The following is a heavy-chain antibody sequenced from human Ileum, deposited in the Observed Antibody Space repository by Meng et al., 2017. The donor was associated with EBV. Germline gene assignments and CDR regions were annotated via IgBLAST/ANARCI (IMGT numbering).Heavy chain of an antibody. Sequence: QITLKESRPTLVNPTQTLTLTCTFSGFSLNTGGMAVSWIRQPPGKALEWLALIYWDDDKRYSPSLKTRLTITKDTSKNQVVLTMTNMDPVDTATYYCARRSFAAGSPDYWGQGTLVTVSS. V-gene: IGHV2-5*02. CDR3: ARRSFAAGSPDY. J-gene: IGHJ4*02. D-gene: IGHD3-10*01. CDR2: IYWDDDK. CDR1: GFSLNTGGMA.